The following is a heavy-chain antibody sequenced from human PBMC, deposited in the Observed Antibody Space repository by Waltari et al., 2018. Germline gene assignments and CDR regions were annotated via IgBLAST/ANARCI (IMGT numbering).Heavy chain of an antibody. CDR3: ARDSVNWFDP. CDR1: GGPISGYS. J-gene: IGHJ5*02. CDR2: IYTSAST. D-gene: IGHD3-10*01. Sequence: QVQLQESGPGLVKPSETLSLTCPVSGGPISGYSWTWIRQPAGKGLEWIGRIYTSASTNYNPSLKSRVTMSVDTSKNQFSLKLTSLTAADTAVYYCARDSVNWFDPWGQGTLVTVSS. V-gene: IGHV4-4*07.